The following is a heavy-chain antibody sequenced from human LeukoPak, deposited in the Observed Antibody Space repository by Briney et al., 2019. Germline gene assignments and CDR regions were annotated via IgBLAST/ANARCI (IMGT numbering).Heavy chain of an antibody. CDR3: TRDRERYSDSSGYYNY. V-gene: IGHV3-49*04. CDR2: IRSKAYGGTT. D-gene: IGHD3-22*01. CDR1: GFTFGDYA. J-gene: IGHJ4*02. Sequence: GGSLRLSCTASGFTFGDYAMSWVRQAPGEGMEWVGFIRSKAYGGTTEYAASVKGRFTISRDDSKSIAYLQMNSLKTEDTAVYYCTRDRERYSDSSGYYNYWGQGTPVTVSS.